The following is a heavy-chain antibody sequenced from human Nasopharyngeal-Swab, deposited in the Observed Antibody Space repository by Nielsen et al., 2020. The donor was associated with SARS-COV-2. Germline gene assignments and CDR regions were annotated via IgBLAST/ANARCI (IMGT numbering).Heavy chain of an antibody. J-gene: IGHJ4*02. CDR3: ARVAVAGLFDY. V-gene: IGHV3-74*01. CDR1: GFTFSSYW. Sequence: ESLKISCAASGFTFSSYWMHWLRQAPGKGLVWVSRINSDGSSTSYADSVKGRFTISRDNAKNTLYLQMNSLRAEDTAVYYCARVAVAGLFDYWGQGTLVTVSS. D-gene: IGHD6-19*01. CDR2: INSDGSST.